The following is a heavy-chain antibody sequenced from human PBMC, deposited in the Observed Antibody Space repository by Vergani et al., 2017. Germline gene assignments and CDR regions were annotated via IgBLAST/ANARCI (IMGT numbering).Heavy chain of an antibody. CDR2: IYYSGST. J-gene: IGHJ6*03. D-gene: IGHD5-12*01. V-gene: IGHV4-31*01. CDR3: ARGKFGYSGYDSRRYYYYYYYMDV. Sequence: QVQLQESGPGLVKPSETLSLTCTVSGGSISSYYWSWIRQHPGKGLEWIGYIYYSGSTYYNPSLKSLVTISVDTSKNQFSLKLSSVTAADTAVYYCARGKFGYSGYDSRRYYYYYYYMDVWGKGTTVTVSS. CDR1: GGSISSYY.